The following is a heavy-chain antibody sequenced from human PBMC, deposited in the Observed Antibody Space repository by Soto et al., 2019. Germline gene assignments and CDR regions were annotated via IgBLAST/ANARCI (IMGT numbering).Heavy chain of an antibody. CDR1: GYTFTDYA. Sequence: QVQLVQSGAEVKKPGASVGVSCKSSGYTFTDYAVHWVRQAPGQRLEWMGWINVGNGNTKYSQKFQDRFIITSNTSASTVYMELSSLRSEDTAVYYCVRDPRVDDYCSSPSCLPWGQGTLVTVSS. V-gene: IGHV1-3*01. CDR2: INVGNGNT. CDR3: VRDPRVDDYCSSPSCLP. J-gene: IGHJ4*02. D-gene: IGHD2-2*01.